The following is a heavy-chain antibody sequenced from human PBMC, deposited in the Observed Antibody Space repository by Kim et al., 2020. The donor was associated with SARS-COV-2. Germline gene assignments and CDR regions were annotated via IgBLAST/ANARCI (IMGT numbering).Heavy chain of an antibody. Sequence: GGSLRLSCAASGFTVSSNYMSWVRQAPGKGLEWVSVIYSGGSTYYADSVKGRFTISRDNSKNTLYLQMNSLRAEDTAVYYCGAQYMTLGALDIWGQGTMVTVSS. CDR2: IYSGGST. D-gene: IGHD1-1*01. J-gene: IGHJ3*02. V-gene: IGHV3-53*01. CDR1: GFTVSSNY. CDR3: GAQYMTLGALDI.